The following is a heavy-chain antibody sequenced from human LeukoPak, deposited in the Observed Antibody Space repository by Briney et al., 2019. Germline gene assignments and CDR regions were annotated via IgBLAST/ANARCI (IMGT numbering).Heavy chain of an antibody. Sequence: GGSLRLSCAASGFTVSSNYMSWVRQAPGKGLEWVSDIYSGGSTNYADSVKGRFTISRDNSKNTLSLQMNSLRAEDTAVYYCARDPSPSSGWCDYWGQGTLVTVSS. D-gene: IGHD6-19*01. V-gene: IGHV3-66*01. CDR2: IYSGGST. CDR1: GFTVSSNY. CDR3: ARDPSPSSGWCDY. J-gene: IGHJ4*02.